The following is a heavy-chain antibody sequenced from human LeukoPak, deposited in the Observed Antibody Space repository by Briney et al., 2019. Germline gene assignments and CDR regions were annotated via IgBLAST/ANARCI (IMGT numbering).Heavy chain of an antibody. CDR2: IYYSGST. D-gene: IGHD3-3*01. V-gene: IGHV4-30-4*01. J-gene: IGHJ4*02. Sequence: SETLSLTCTVFGGSISSGDYYWSWIRQPPGKGLEWIGYIYYSGSTYYNPSLKSRVTISVDTSKNQFSLKLSSVTAADTAVYYCARGVRFLDFDYWGQGTLVTVSS. CDR3: ARGVRFLDFDY. CDR1: GGSISSGDYY.